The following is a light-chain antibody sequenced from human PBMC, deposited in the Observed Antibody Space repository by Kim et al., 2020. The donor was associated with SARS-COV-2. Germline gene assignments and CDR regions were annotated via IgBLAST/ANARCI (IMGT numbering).Light chain of an antibody. CDR3: QQYGSSPIT. V-gene: IGKV3-20*01. CDR2: SIS. J-gene: IGKJ4*02. Sequence: EIVLTQSPGTLSLSPGERATLSCRPSQSVSRYLAWYQQKPGQAPRLLIYSISTRATGIPDRFTGSGSGTDFTLTISRLEPEDFAMYYCQQYGSSPITFGGGTKVDIK. CDR1: QSVSRY.